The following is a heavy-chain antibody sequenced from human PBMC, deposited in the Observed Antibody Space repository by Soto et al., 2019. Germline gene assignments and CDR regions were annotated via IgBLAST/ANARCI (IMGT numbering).Heavy chain of an antibody. CDR1: GFNFENYA. CDR2: ISWNSGQL. CDR3: AKDKSTGEYSYYRYMDV. J-gene: IGHJ6*03. D-gene: IGHD4-17*01. Sequence: EVLLVESGGGLVQPDRPLRLSCEASGFNFENYAMHWVRQAPGKGLEWVSAISWNSGQLDYAGCVRGRFTISRDNGKNSLYLEMNSLRPDDTALYFCAKDKSTGEYSYYRYMDVWGRGTTVIVSS. V-gene: IGHV3-9*01.